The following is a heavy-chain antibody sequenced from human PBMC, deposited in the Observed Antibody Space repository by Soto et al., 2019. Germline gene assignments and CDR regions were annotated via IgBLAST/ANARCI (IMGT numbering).Heavy chain of an antibody. V-gene: IGHV3-30*03. J-gene: IGHJ4*02. CDR3: ARWRDYPDY. CDR1: GFTFRNYG. Sequence: QVQLVESGGGVVQPGRSLRLSCVDSGFTFRNYGMHWVRQAPGKGLEWVATISYDGSNKYYADSVKGRFTISKDNSKNMLELQMNSLRTEDTAVYYCARWRDYPDYWGQGTLVTVSS. CDR2: ISYDGSNK. D-gene: IGHD4-17*01.